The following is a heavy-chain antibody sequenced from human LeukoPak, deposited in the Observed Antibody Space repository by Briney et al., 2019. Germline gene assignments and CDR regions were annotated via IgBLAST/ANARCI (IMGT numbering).Heavy chain of an antibody. J-gene: IGHJ4*02. D-gene: IGHD2-15*01. CDR3: ARRFCGGGSCYIDY. V-gene: IGHV4-59*08. CDR2: IYYSGST. CDR1: SGSISSYY. Sequence: PSETLSLTCTVSSGSISSYYWSWIRQPPGKGLQWIGYIYYSGSTNYNPSLQSRVTISVDTSKNQFSLKLSSVTAAGTAVYYCARRFCGGGSCYIDYWGQGTLVTVSS.